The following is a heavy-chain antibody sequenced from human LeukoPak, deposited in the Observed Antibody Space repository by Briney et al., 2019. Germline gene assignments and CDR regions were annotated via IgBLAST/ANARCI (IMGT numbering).Heavy chain of an antibody. CDR3: ARGGTCSRTNYFSL. Sequence: ASVKVSCTPSGYTCSAPNLQCVPQAPGQGLEWMGVISPSGVDTTYAQRFQGRLTMTRDTYTSTVYMAVSSLRSDVTAVYNFARGGTCSRTNYFSLGGQGTLITVSS. D-gene: IGHD1-7*01. CDR1: GYTCSAPN. J-gene: IGHJ4*02. V-gene: IGHV1-46*01. CDR2: ISPSGVDT.